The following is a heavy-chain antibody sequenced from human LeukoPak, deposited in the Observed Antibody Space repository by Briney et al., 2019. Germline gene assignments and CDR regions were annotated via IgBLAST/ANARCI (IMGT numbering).Heavy chain of an antibody. J-gene: IGHJ4*02. Sequence: SETLSLTCTVSGGSISSYYWSWIRQPPGKGLEWIGYIYYSGSTNYNPSLKSRVTISVDTSKNQFSLKLSSVTAADTAVYYCARSEPHYDILTGYYFWVLDYWGQGTLVTVSS. D-gene: IGHD3-9*01. CDR1: GGSISSYY. CDR2: IYYSGST. CDR3: ARSEPHYDILTGYYFWVLDY. V-gene: IGHV4-59*12.